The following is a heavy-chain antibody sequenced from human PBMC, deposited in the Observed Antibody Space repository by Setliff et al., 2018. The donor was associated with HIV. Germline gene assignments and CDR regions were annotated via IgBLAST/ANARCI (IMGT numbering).Heavy chain of an antibody. J-gene: IGHJ4*02. D-gene: IGHD6-6*01. CDR1: GFTFRSYA. Sequence: QPGGSLRLSCAASGFTFRSYAMSWVRQAPGKGLEWVSVIYSDGSSTYYADFVKSRFTISRDNFKNTLYLQMNSLRAEDTAVYYCAKDSIEASATGYYFDYWGRGTLVTVSS. CDR2: IYSDGSST. CDR3: AKDSIEASATGYYFDY. V-gene: IGHV3-23*03.